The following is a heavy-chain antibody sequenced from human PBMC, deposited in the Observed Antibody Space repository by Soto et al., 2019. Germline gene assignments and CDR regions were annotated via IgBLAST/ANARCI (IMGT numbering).Heavy chain of an antibody. J-gene: IGHJ6*02. Sequence: ASVKVSCKASGYTFTSYYMHWVRQAPGQGLEWMGIINPSGGSTSYAQKFQGRVTMTRDTSTSTVYMELSSLGSEDTAVYYCARENYDILTGYQNYYGMDVWGQGTTVTVSS. V-gene: IGHV1-46*03. D-gene: IGHD3-9*01. CDR1: GYTFTSYY. CDR3: ARENYDILTGYQNYYGMDV. CDR2: INPSGGST.